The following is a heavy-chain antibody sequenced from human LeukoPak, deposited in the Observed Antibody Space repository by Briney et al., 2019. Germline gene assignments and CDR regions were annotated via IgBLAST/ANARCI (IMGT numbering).Heavy chain of an antibody. CDR1: GGSFNNYF. CDR2: ITHSGST. J-gene: IGHJ6*03. V-gene: IGHV4-34*01. D-gene: IGHD3-10*01. CDR3: ARRLGRKFGERFYYYHYLDV. Sequence: SETLSLTCAVYGGSFNNYFWSWIRQPPGRGLEWIGEITHSGSTNYNPSVKSRVTISVDTSKNQFSLKLSSVTAADTAVYYCARRLGRKFGERFYYYHYLDVWGKGTTVTISS.